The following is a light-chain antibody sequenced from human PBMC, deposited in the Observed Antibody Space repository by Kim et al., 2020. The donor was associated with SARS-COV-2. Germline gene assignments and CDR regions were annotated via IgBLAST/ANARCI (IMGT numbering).Light chain of an antibody. Sequence: EIVLMQSPGTLSLSPGERATLSCRASQSVSSSYLAWYQQKPGQAPRLLIYGASSRATGIPDRFSGSGSGTDFTLTISRLEPEDFAVYYCQQYGSSPYTFGQGTKLEI. CDR1: QSVSSSY. CDR3: QQYGSSPYT. CDR2: GAS. V-gene: IGKV3-20*01. J-gene: IGKJ2*01.